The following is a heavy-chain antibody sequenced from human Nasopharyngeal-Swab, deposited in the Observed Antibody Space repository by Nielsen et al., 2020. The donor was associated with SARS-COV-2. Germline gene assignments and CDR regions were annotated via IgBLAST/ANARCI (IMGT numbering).Heavy chain of an antibody. D-gene: IGHD6-19*01. J-gene: IGHJ4*02. CDR3: ARDRYSSE. CDR2: IKEDGSET. V-gene: IGHV3-7*01. CDR1: GFPFGRFW. Sequence: GVLKISCAASGFPFGRFWMTWVRQAPGKGLEWVANIKEDGSETNYVESVKGRFTISRDNAKNSLYLQMNSLRAEDTAVYHCARDRYSSEWGQGSLVTVSS.